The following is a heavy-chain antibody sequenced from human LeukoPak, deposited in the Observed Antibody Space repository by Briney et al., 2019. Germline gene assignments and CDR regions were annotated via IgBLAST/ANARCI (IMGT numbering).Heavy chain of an antibody. CDR3: ARRRGYTYGYYFDY. CDR1: GXTFSSYW. D-gene: IGHD5-18*01. J-gene: IGHJ4*02. Sequence: GGSLRLSCAASGXTFSSYWMSWVRQAPGKGLEWVANIHQDGSEKYYVDSVKGRFTISRDNAETSLYLQVNSLRDEDTAVYYCARRRGYTYGYYFDYWGQGTLVTVSS. CDR2: IHQDGSEK. V-gene: IGHV3-7*04.